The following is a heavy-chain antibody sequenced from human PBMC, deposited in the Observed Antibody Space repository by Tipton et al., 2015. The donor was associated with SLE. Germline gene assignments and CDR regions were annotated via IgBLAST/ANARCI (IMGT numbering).Heavy chain of an antibody. CDR1: GFTFSFFE. Sequence: SLRLSCTASGFTFSFFEMNWVRQAPGKGLEWVSYISSSGSTIYYADSVKGRFTISRDNAKNSLYLQMNSLRAEDTAVYYCARDGGIFGVVSFDYWGQGSLVTFSS. CDR3: ARDGGIFGVVSFDY. V-gene: IGHV3-48*03. J-gene: IGHJ4*02. CDR2: ISSSGSTI. D-gene: IGHD3-3*01.